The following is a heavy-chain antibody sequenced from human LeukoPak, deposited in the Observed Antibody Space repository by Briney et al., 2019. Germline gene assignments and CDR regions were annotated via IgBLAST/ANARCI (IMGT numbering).Heavy chain of an antibody. V-gene: IGHV4-30-2*05. Sequence: SETLSLTCAVSGGSISSGGYSWSWIRQPPGKGLEWIGYIYHSGSTYYNPSLKSRVTISVDTSKNQFSLKLSSVTAADTAVYYCARDYGDGYWGQGTLVTVSS. D-gene: IGHD4-17*01. CDR3: ARDYGDGY. CDR2: IYHSGST. CDR1: GGSISSGGYS. J-gene: IGHJ4*02.